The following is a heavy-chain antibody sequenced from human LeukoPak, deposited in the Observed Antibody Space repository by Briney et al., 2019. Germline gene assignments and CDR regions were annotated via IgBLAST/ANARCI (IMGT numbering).Heavy chain of an antibody. CDR1: GFTFSSYA. D-gene: IGHD4-17*01. CDR3: ARETGLRTFDY. J-gene: IGHJ4*02. Sequence: PGRSLRLSCAASGFTFSSYAMHWVRQAPGKGLEWVAVISYDGSNKYYADSVKGRFTISRDNSKNTLYLQMNSLRAEDTAVYYCARETGLRTFDYWGQGTLVTVSS. V-gene: IGHV3-30-3*01. CDR2: ISYDGSNK.